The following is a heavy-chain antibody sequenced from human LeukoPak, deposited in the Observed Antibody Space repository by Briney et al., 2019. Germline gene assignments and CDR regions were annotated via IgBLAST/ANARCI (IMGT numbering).Heavy chain of an antibody. J-gene: IGHJ6*02. D-gene: IGHD6-19*01. CDR2: ISGSGGST. CDR3: AKSNSGWYYYYGMDV. Sequence: GGSLRLSCAASGFTFSSYAMSWVRQAPGKGLEWGSAISGSGGSTYYADSVKGRFTISRDNSKNTLYLQMNSLRAEDTAVYYCAKSNSGWYYYYGMDVWGQGTTVTVSS. CDR1: GFTFSSYA. V-gene: IGHV3-23*01.